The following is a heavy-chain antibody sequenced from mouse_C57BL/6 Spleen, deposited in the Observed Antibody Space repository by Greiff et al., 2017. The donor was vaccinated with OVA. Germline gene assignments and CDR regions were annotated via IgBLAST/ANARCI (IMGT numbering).Heavy chain of an antibody. CDR3: ARSTDGYDDYFDY. CDR2: IHPNSGST. CDR1: GYTFTSYW. Sequence: VQLQQSGAELVKPGASVKLSCKASGYTFTSYWMHWVKQRPGQGLEWIGMIHPNSGSTNYNEKFKSKATLTVDKSSSTAYMQLSSLTSEDSAVYYCARSTDGYDDYFDYWGQGTTLTVSS. D-gene: IGHD2-2*01. V-gene: IGHV1-64*01. J-gene: IGHJ2*01.